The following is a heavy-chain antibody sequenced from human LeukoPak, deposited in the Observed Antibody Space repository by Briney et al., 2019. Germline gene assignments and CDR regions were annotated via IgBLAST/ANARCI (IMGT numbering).Heavy chain of an antibody. J-gene: IGHJ3*02. D-gene: IGHD3-3*01. CDR3: ARGAYYDFWSALGANAFDI. CDR1: GYSFTSYW. CDR2: IYPGDSDT. V-gene: IGHV5-51*01. Sequence: GESLKISGKGSGYSFTSYWIGWVRQMPGKGLEWMGIIYPGDSDTRYSPSFQGQVTISADKSISTAYLQWSSLKASDTAMYYCARGAYYDFWSALGANAFDIWGQGTMVTVSS.